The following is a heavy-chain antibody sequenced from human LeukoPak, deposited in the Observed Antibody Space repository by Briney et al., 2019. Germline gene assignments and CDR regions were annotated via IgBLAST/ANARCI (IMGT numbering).Heavy chain of an antibody. J-gene: IGHJ4*02. D-gene: IGHD3-9*01. V-gene: IGHV3-48*02. CDR1: GFTFSSYS. Sequence: GGSLRLSCAASGFTFSSYSMNWVRQAPGKGLEWVSYISSSGSTIYYADSVKGRFTISRDNAKNSLYLRMNSLRDEDTAVYYCARDHPYYDILTGLLDIWGQRTLVTVSS. CDR3: ARDHPYYDILTGLLDI. CDR2: ISSSGSTI.